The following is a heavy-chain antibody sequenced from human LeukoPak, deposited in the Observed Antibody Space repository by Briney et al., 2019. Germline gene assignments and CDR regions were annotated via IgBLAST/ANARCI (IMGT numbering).Heavy chain of an antibody. CDR2: TYQRSKWYN. J-gene: IGHJ4*02. CDR3: ARSPSPYSSGWYFDY. CDR1: GDSVSINSAA. Sequence: SQTLSLTCDISGDSVSINSAAWNWIRQSPSRGLEWLGRTYQRSKWYNDYAVSVKSRITINPDISKNQFSLQLNSLTPEDTAVYYCARSPSPYSSGWYFDYWGQGTLVTVSS. V-gene: IGHV6-1*01. D-gene: IGHD6-19*01.